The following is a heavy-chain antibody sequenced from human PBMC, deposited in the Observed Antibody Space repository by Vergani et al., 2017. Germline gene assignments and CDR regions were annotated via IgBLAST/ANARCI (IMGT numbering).Heavy chain of an antibody. CDR2: ISYDGTQK. CDR3: ATKSCGTPGCQIGYFRE. CDR1: GFTSSYYG. Sequence: QVHLVASGGGVVQPGRSLRLSCVVSGFTSSYYGMHWVRQAPGKGLEWVAVISYDGTQKYYADSVKGRFTISRDNSKSTLYLQMNSLRTEDTAGYYCATKSCGTPGCQIGYFREWGQGTLVTVSS. V-gene: IGHV3-30*03. D-gene: IGHD1-1*01. J-gene: IGHJ1*01.